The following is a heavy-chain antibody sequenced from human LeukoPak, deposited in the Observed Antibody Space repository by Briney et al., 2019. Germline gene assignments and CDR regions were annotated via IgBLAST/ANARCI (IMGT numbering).Heavy chain of an antibody. Sequence: GGFLRLSCAASGFTFSSYSMNWVRQAPGKGLEWVSSISSSSSYIYYADSVKGRFTISRDNAKNSLYLQMNSLRAEDTAVYYCARGGIVGGYDDWGQGTLVTVSS. CDR1: GFTFSSYS. J-gene: IGHJ4*02. D-gene: IGHD3-22*01. CDR2: ISSSSSYI. V-gene: IGHV3-21*01. CDR3: ARGGIVGGYDD.